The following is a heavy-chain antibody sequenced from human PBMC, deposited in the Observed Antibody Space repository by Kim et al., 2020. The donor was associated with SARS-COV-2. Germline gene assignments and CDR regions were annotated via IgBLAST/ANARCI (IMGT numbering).Heavy chain of an antibody. V-gene: IGHV2-70*01. J-gene: IGHJ3*02. Sequence: KYYSTALKTRLTISKDTSKNQVVLTMTNMDPVDTATYYCARTYMTTLAFDIWGQGTMVTVSS. CDR3: ARTYMTTLAFDI. D-gene: IGHD4-4*01. CDR2: K.